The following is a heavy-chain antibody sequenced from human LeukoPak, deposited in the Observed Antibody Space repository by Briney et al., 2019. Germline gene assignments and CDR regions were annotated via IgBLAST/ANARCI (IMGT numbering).Heavy chain of an antibody. J-gene: IGHJ4*02. CDR2: INPNSGGT. D-gene: IGHD2-15*01. CDR3: ARDIEDDGYFDY. CDR1: GYTFTDYY. Sequence: GASVKVSCKASGYTFTDYYIDWVRQAPGQGLEWMGWINPNSGGTNYAQKFQGRVTMTRDTSISTAYMELSSLRSDDTAVYYCARDIEDDGYFDYWGQGTLVTVSS. V-gene: IGHV1-2*02.